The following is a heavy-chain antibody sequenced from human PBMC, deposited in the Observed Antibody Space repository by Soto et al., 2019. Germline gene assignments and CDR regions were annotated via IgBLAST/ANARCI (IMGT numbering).Heavy chain of an antibody. J-gene: IGHJ6*02. Sequence: ASVKVSCKASGYDFTAYDINWVRPASGQGLEWMGWMNPINGATGTARRFQGRVSMTRNTDTGTAYLELTSLRSDDTAVYFCGRGPSPRAPAGGTPYYYAMDVWG. CDR1: GYDFTAYD. D-gene: IGHD2-2*01. V-gene: IGHV1-8*02. CDR3: GRGPSPRAPAGGTPYYYAMDV. CDR2: MNPINGAT.